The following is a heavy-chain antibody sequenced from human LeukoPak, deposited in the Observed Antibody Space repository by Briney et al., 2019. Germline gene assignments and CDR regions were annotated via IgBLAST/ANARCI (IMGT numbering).Heavy chain of an antibody. CDR3: AKRNYGSGSYVGGFDY. J-gene: IGHJ4*02. Sequence: PGGSLRLSCAVSGFTFSDYYMSWVRQAPGKGLEWVSAISGSGGSTYYADSVKGRFTISRDNSKNTLYLQMNSLRAEDTAVYYCAKRNYGSGSYVGGFDYWGQGTLVTVSS. V-gene: IGHV3-23*01. CDR1: GFTFSDYY. D-gene: IGHD3-10*01. CDR2: ISGSGGST.